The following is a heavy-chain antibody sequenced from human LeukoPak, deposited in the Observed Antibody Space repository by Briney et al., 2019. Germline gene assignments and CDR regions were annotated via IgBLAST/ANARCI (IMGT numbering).Heavy chain of an antibody. CDR1: GYNFTSDW. V-gene: IGHV5-51*01. Sequence: GESLKISCEGSGYNFTSDWIAWGRQMPGKGREWMGIIYPGDSGSRYSPSFEGQVTISADKSISTAYLRWSSLKASDTDMYYCARVTSDWYFDYWGQETLVAVSS. CDR3: ARVTSDWYFDY. D-gene: IGHD6-19*01. J-gene: IGHJ4*02. CDR2: IYPGDSGS.